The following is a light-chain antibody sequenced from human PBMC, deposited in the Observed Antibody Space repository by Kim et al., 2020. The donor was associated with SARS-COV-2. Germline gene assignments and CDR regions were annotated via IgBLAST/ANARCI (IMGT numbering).Light chain of an antibody. Sequence: LAPGERGTLSCRASQSVTTYLAWYQQKPGQAPRLLIYDASSRATTSPDRFSGSGSGTDFTLTISRLGPEDFAVDFCQQYGNFPITFGQGTRLEIK. CDR2: DAS. V-gene: IGKV3-20*01. CDR1: QSVTTY. CDR3: QQYGNFPIT. J-gene: IGKJ5*01.